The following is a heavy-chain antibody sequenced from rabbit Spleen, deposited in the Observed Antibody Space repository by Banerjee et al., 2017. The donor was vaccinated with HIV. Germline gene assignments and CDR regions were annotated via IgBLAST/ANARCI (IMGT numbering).Heavy chain of an antibody. J-gene: IGHJ4*01. D-gene: IGHD6-1*01. V-gene: IGHV1S45*01. Sequence: QEQLVESGGGLVKPGASLTLTCKASGFSFSDRDVMCWVRQAPGKGLEWIASINSFTGRPVYATWAKGRFTVSKASWTTVTLQMTSLTAADTATYFCVREAGYGGYGDANLWGPGTLVTVS. CDR2: INSFTGRP. CDR3: VREAGYGGYGDANL. CDR1: GFSFSDRDV.